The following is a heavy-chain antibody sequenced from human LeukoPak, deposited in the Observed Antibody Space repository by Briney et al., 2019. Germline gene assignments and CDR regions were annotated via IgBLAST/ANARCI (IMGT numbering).Heavy chain of an antibody. V-gene: IGHV4-59*01. D-gene: IGHD2-2*01. CDR1: GGSISSYY. J-gene: IGHJ5*02. CDR3: ARAFPYCSSTSCYSRFDP. Sequence: PSETLSLTCTVSGGSISSYYWSWIRQPPGKGLEWIGYIYYSGSTNYNPSLKSRVTISVDTSKNQFSLKLSSVTAADTAVYYCARAFPYCSSTSCYSRFDPWGQGTLVTVSS. CDR2: IYYSGST.